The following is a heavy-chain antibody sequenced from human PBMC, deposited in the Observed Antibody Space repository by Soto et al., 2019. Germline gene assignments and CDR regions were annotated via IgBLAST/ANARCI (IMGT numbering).Heavy chain of an antibody. CDR2: IYYGGST. CDR3: ARHRYSDTVDV. V-gene: IGHV4-39*01. J-gene: IGHJ6*02. Sequence: QLQLQESGPGLVKPSETLSLTCTVSGGSISSSTYYWAWIRQPPGKGLEWLGNIYYGGSTYYNPSLKSRVTISVDTSKNQFSLRLSSVTAADPAVYYCARHRYSDTVDVWGQGTTVTVSS. CDR1: GGSISSSTYY. D-gene: IGHD6-13*01.